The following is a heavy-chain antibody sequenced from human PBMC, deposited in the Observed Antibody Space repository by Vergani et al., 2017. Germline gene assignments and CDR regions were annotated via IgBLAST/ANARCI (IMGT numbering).Heavy chain of an antibody. CDR3: ARVGGEVVVVTAILVNGMDV. CDR1: GFTFSDYY. D-gene: IGHD2-21*02. V-gene: IGHV3-11*05. J-gene: IGHJ6*02. Sequence: QVQLVESGGGLVKPGGSLRLSCAASGFTFSDYYMSWIRQAPGKGLEWVSYISSSSSYTNYADSVKGRFTISRDNTKNSLYLQMNSLRAENTAVYYCARVGGEVVVVTAILVNGMDVWGQVTTVTVSS. CDR2: ISSSSSYT.